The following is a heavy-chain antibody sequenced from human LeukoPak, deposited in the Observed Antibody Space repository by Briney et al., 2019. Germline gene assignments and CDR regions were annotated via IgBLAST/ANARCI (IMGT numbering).Heavy chain of an antibody. CDR2: ITSGSSYI. J-gene: IGHJ6*04. Sequence: GGSLRLSCAASGFTFSSDNMNWVRQAPGQGLEWVSSITSGSSYIYYADSVKGRFTISRDNAKSSLYLQMNSLRAEDTAVYYCAELGITMIGGVWGKGTTVTISS. CDR3: AELGITMIGGV. V-gene: IGHV3-21*01. D-gene: IGHD3-10*02. CDR1: GFTFSSDN.